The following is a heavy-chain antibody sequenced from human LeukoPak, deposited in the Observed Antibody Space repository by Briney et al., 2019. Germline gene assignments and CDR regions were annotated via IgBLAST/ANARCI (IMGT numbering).Heavy chain of an antibody. CDR2: IYYSGST. CDR1: GGSISSSSYY. D-gene: IGHD1-26*01. V-gene: IGHV4-39*07. Sequence: SETLSLTCTVSGGSISSSSYYWGWIRQPPGKGLEWIGSIYYSGSTYYNPSLKSRVTISVDTSKNQFSLKLSSVTAADTAVYYCARDRVGVDGTDAFDIWGQGTMVTVSS. CDR3: ARDRVGVDGTDAFDI. J-gene: IGHJ3*02.